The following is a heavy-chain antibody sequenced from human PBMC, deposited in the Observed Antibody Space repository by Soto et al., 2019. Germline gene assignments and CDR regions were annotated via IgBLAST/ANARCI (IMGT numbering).Heavy chain of an antibody. D-gene: IGHD3-3*02. CDR3: ARLPSRHLVDY. CDR2: MFYGVST. CDR1: GSSISSSGYY. J-gene: IGHJ4*02. V-gene: IGHV4-39*01. Sequence: SETLSLTCTVSGSSISSSGYYFFCIRQPPGKGLEWIGSMFYGVSTYYNPSLKSRVTVSVDTSKNQFSLNLRSVTAADTAVYYCARLPSRHLVDYWGQGTLVTVSS.